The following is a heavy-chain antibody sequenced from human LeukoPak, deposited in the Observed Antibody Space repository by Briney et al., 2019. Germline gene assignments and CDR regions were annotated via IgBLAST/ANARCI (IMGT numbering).Heavy chain of an antibody. CDR2: INHSGST. Sequence: SETLSLTCAVYGGSFSGYYWSWIRQPPGKGLEWIGEINHSGSTNYNPSLKSRVTISVDTSKNQFSLKLSSVTAADTAVYYCARHGDYYDSSGYYAGAFDIWGQGTMVTVSS. J-gene: IGHJ3*02. CDR3: ARHGDYYDSSGYYAGAFDI. CDR1: GGSFSGYY. V-gene: IGHV4-34*01. D-gene: IGHD3-22*01.